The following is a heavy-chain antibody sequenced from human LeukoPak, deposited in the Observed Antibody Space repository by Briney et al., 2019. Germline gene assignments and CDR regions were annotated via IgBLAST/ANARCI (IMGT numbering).Heavy chain of an antibody. D-gene: IGHD6-6*01. CDR2: IYHSGST. V-gene: IGHV4-38-2*02. J-gene: IGHJ4*02. CDR1: GHSISSDYY. CDR3: ARLYSSSSDYFDY. Sequence: SETLSLTCTVSGHSISSDYYWAWVRQPPGKGLEWIGSIYHSGSTYYNPSLKSRVTISVDTSKNQFSLKLSSVTAADTAVYYCARLYSSSSDYFDYWGQGTLVTVSS.